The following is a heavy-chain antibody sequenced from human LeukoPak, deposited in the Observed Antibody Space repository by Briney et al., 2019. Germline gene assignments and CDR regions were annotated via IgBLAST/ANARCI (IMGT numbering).Heavy chain of an antibody. J-gene: IGHJ4*02. CDR1: GFTFSSYA. CDR2: ISGSGGST. Sequence: PGGSLRLSCAASGFTFSSYAMSWVRQAPGKGLEWVSAISGSGGSTYYADSVKGRFTISRDNSKNTLYLQMNSLRAEDTAVYYCARGDYDILTGLTPFDYWGQGTLVTVSS. V-gene: IGHV3-23*01. CDR3: ARGDYDILTGLTPFDY. D-gene: IGHD3-9*01.